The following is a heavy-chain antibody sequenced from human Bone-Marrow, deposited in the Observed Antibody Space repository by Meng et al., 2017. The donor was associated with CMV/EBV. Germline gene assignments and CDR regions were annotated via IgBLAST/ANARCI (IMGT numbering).Heavy chain of an antibody. CDR3: ARENGSARPYYDFWSGYYTVNWFDP. D-gene: IGHD3-3*01. CDR2: INPNSGGT. Sequence: WVRQAHGKGLEWMGWINPNSGGTNYAQKFQGRVNMTRDTSISTAYMELSRLRSDDTAVYYCARENGSARPYYDFWSGYYTVNWFDPWGQGTLVTVSS. V-gene: IGHV1-2*02. J-gene: IGHJ5*02.